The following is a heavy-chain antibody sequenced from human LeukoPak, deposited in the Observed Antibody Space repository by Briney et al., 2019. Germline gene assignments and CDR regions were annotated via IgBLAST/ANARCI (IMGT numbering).Heavy chain of an antibody. D-gene: IGHD3-16*02. V-gene: IGHV7-4-1*02. J-gene: IGHJ4*02. CDR2: IHPSTGHP. CDR1: GYTFTSYA. CDR3: ARALDSLGGLSLPDY. Sequence: ASVKVSCKASGYTFTSYAMNWVRQAPGQGLEFMGWIHPSTGHPSYAQGLSGRSVFSLDTSVTTTYLQISDLKADDTAVYFCARALDSLGGLSLPDYWGQGTLVTVSS.